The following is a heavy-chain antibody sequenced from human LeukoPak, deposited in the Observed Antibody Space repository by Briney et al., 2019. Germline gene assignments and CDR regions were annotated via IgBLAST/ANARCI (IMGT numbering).Heavy chain of an antibody. V-gene: IGHV4-30-2*01. CDR2: IYQSGST. CDR3: ARRGRGRPDY. Sequence: SQTLSLTCTVSGGSINNGGYYWSWIRQPPGKGLEWIGYIYQSGSTYYNPSLKSRVTISVDRSKNQFSLKLSSVTAADTAVYYCARRGRGRPDYWGQGTLVTVSS. J-gene: IGHJ4*02. CDR1: GGSINNGGYY. D-gene: IGHD3-10*01.